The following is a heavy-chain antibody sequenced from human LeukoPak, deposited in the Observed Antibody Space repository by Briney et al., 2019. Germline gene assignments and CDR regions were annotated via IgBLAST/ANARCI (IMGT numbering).Heavy chain of an antibody. J-gene: IGHJ4*02. V-gene: IGHV3-74*01. Sequence: QPGGSLRLSCAASGFTFSSYWMHWVRQAPGKGLVRVSRINSDGSSTFYADSVKGRFTTSRDNAENTVYLQMNSLRADDTAVYYCARIPGGSGSQYDYWGQGTLVIVSS. D-gene: IGHD3-10*01. CDR1: GFTFSSYW. CDR3: ARIPGGSGSQYDY. CDR2: INSDGSST.